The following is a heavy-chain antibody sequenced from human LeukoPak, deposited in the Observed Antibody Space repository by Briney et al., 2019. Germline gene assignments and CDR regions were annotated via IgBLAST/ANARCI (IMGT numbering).Heavy chain of an antibody. CDR2: IYYSGST. Sequence: SETLSLTCTVSGGSISSYYWSWIRQPPGKGLEWIGYIYYSGSTNYNPSFKSRVTISVDTSKNQFSLKLSSVTAADTAVYYCARLASSGWYGPLNWFDPWGQGTLVTVSS. CDR3: ARLASSGWYGPLNWFDP. CDR1: GGSISSYY. D-gene: IGHD6-19*01. J-gene: IGHJ5*02. V-gene: IGHV4-59*08.